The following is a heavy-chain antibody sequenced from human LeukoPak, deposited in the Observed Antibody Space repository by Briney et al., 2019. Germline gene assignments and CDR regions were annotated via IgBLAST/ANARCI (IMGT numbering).Heavy chain of an antibody. CDR2: ISGSGGST. J-gene: IGHJ1*01. Sequence: GGSLRLSCAASGFTFSSYAMSWVRQAPGKGLEWVSAISGSGGSTYYADSVKGRFTISRDNSKNTLYLQMNSLRAEDTAVYYCAKEIGSGWYPAEYFQHWGQGTLVTVSS. D-gene: IGHD6-19*01. CDR3: AKEIGSGWYPAEYFQH. CDR1: GFTFSSYA. V-gene: IGHV3-23*01.